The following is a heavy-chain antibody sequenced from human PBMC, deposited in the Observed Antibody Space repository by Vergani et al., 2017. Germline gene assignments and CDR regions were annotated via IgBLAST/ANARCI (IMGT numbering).Heavy chain of an antibody. CDR1: GFTFSSYS. D-gene: IGHD6-13*01. V-gene: IGHV3-21*01. CDR3: ARGLTGYSSSWYWFDP. Sequence: EVQLVESGGGLVKPGGSLRLSCAASGFTFSSYSMNWVRQAPGKGLEWGSSISSSSSYIYYADSVKGRFTISRDNAKNSLYLQMNSLRAEDTAVYYCARGLTGYSSSWYWFDPWGQGTLVTVSS. J-gene: IGHJ5*02. CDR2: ISSSSSYI.